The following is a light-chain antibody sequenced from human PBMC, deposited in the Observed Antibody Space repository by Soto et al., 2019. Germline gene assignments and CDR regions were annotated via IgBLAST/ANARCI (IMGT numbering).Light chain of an antibody. CDR3: CSYTTSSTLV. J-gene: IGLJ1*01. V-gene: IGLV2-14*01. CDR2: EVS. Sequence: QSVLAQPASVSGSPGQSITISCTGTSSDVGRYNYVSWYQQHPGKAPKLMIHEVSYRPSGVSSRFSGSKSGNTASLTISGLQAEDEADYFCCSYTTSSTLVCGTGTKVTVL. CDR1: SSDVGRYNY.